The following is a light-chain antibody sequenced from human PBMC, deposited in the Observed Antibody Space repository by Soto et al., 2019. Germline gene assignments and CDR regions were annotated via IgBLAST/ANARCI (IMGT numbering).Light chain of an antibody. J-gene: IGKJ3*01. CDR1: QSVLYSSNNKNY. Sequence: DIVMTQSPDSLAVSLGERATINCKSSQSVLYSSNNKNYLAWYQQKPGQPPKLLIYWASTRESGVPDRFSGSGSGTDFTLTISSLQAEDIATYYCQQYDSLFTFGPGTKVAIK. CDR2: WAS. V-gene: IGKV4-1*01. CDR3: QQYDSLFT.